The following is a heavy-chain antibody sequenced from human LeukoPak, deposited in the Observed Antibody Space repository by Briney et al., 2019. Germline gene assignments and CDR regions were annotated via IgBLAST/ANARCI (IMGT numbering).Heavy chain of an antibody. D-gene: IGHD5-18*01. CDR3: AKEDVDTSFDY. CDR2: ISDGAGGRT. J-gene: IGHJ4*02. Sequence: PGRSLRLSGAASGFAVSNYAMNWVRQAPGKGLEWVSAISDGAGGRTYYTDSVKGRFTISRDNSKNTLYLQLNSLRAEDTAVYYCAKEDVDTSFDYWGQGTLVTVSS. CDR1: GFAVSNYA. V-gene: IGHV3-23*01.